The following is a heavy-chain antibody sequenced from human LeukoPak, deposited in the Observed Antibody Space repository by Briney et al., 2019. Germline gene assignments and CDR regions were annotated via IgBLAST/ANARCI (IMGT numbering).Heavy chain of an antibody. J-gene: IGHJ3*02. Sequence: GGSLRLSCAASGFTFSSYGMHWVRQTPGKGLEWVTFIRFDGNNKYYADSVKGRFTISRDNSKNTLYLQMNSLRAEDTAVYYCARVRGGSGRSYAADAFDIWGQGTMVTVSS. CDR3: ARVRGGSGRSYAADAFDI. D-gene: IGHD1-26*01. CDR1: GFTFSSYG. V-gene: IGHV3-30*02. CDR2: IRFDGNNK.